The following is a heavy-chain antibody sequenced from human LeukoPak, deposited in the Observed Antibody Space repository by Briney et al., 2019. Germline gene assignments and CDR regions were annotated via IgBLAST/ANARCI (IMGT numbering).Heavy chain of an antibody. CDR1: GGSFSDYY. D-gene: IGHD1-26*01. CDR3: ARHFRREVLIGSAFDI. CDR2: SSHSGST. V-gene: IGHV4-34*01. Sequence: SETLSLTCAVYGGSFSDYYWSWIRQSPGKGLEWIGESSHSGSTNYSPSLKSRVTISVDTSKNQFSLKLSAVTAADTAIYYCARHFRREVLIGSAFDIWGQGTMVTVSS. J-gene: IGHJ3*02.